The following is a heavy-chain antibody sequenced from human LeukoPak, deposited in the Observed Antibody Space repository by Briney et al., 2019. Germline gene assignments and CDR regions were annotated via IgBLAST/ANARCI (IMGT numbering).Heavy chain of an antibody. CDR3: ARASRDGYNQNFDH. D-gene: IGHD5-24*01. CDR1: GYSFSSYW. CDR2: IYPGGSET. V-gene: IGHV5-51*01. J-gene: IGHJ4*02. Sequence: GESLKISGKGLGYSFSSYWNAWVRQRPGKGLEWMGIIYPGGSETRYNPSFQGQVTISADSSTSTAYLQWSSLRASDTAMYYCARASRDGYNQNFDHWGQGTLVTVSS.